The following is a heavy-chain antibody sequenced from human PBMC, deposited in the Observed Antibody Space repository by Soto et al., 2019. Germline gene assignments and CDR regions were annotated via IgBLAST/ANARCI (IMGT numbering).Heavy chain of an antibody. J-gene: IGHJ4*02. V-gene: IGHV3-30*18. CDR3: AKDAPYYYDSSGYYGPFDY. CDR2: ISYDGSNK. Sequence: LRLSCAASGFTFSSYGIHWVRQAPGKGLEWVALISYDGSNKYYADSVKGRFTISRDNSKNTLYLQMNSLRAEDTAMYYCAKDAPYYYDSSGYYGPFDYWGQGTLVTVSS. CDR1: GFTFSSYG. D-gene: IGHD3-22*01.